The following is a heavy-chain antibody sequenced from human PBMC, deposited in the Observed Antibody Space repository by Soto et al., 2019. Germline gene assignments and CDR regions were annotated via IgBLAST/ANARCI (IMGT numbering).Heavy chain of an antibody. D-gene: IGHD5-18*01. J-gene: IGHJ5*02. CDR2: INHSGST. Sequence: KPSETLSLTCAIYGGSFSDYYWSWIRQPPGKGLEWIGEINHSGSTNYNPSLKSRVTMSVDTSKNQFSLRLNSVTAADTAVYYCARGADTALVRGYNWFDPWGQGTLVTVSS. V-gene: IGHV4-34*01. CDR1: GGSFSDYY. CDR3: ARGADTALVRGYNWFDP.